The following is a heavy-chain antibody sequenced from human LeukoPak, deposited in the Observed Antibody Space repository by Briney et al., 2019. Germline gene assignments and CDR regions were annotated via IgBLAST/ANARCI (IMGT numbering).Heavy chain of an antibody. CDR1: GFTFSSYE. V-gene: IGHV3-48*03. CDR3: ARGLVATIAPFDY. CDR2: ISSSGSAI. Sequence: GGSLRLSCAASGFTFSSYEMNWVRQAPGKGLEWVSYISSSGSAIYYADSVKGRFTISRDKAKNSLYLQMNSLRAEDTAVYYCARGLVATIAPFDYWGQGTLVTVSS. D-gene: IGHD5-12*01. J-gene: IGHJ4*02.